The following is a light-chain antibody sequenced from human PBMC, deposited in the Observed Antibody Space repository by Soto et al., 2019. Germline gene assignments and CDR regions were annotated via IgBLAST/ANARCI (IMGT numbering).Light chain of an antibody. CDR3: QQYAGSPRT. J-gene: IGKJ1*01. CDR2: GAS. V-gene: IGKV3-20*01. Sequence: EMGLTQYPGTLSLCPGEIVTLSCRASRNLSSSYLAWYQQKPGKAPSLHIYGASSRATGIPDSFSGSGSETEFTLTIRRLEPEDFAVYYCQQYAGSPRTLGPGTKVDIK. CDR1: RNLSSSY.